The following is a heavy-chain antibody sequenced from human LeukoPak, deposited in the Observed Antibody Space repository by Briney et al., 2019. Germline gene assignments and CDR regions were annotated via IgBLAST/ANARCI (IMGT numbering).Heavy chain of an antibody. CDR1: GFTFSSYG. D-gene: IGHD2-15*01. J-gene: IGHJ4*02. Sequence: GGSLRLSCAASGFTFSSYGMHWVRQAPGKGLEWVAFIRYDGSNKYYADSVKGRFTISRDNSKNTLYLQMNSLRAEDTAVYYCAKDRVGEDVYYFDYWGQGTLVTVSS. CDR3: AKDRVGEDVYYFDY. V-gene: IGHV3-30*02. CDR2: IRYDGSNK.